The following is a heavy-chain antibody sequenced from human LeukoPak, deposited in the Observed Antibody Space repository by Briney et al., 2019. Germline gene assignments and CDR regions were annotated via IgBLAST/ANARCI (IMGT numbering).Heavy chain of an antibody. CDR2: ISYDGSNK. CDR1: GFTFSSYG. CDR3: AKWFRSTSCPLDY. Sequence: GRSLRLSCAASGFTFSSYGMHWVRQAPGKGLEWVAVISYDGSNKYYADSVKGRFTISRDNSKNTLYLQMNSLRAEDTAVYYCAKWFRSTSCPLDYWGQGTLVTVSS. J-gene: IGHJ4*02. V-gene: IGHV3-30*18. D-gene: IGHD2-2*01.